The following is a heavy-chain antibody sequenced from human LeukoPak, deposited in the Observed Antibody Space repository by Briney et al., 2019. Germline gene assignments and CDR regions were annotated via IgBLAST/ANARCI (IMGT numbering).Heavy chain of an antibody. J-gene: IGHJ5*02. Sequence: SETLSLTCTVSGGSISSTSYYWGWIRQSPGRGLEWIGSIYYSGRTYYNPSLKSRVAISVDTSKSQFSLQLSSVTAAASAVYYCARHEDIEGGRLAPWGQGTLVTVSS. CDR2: IYYSGRT. D-gene: IGHD3-16*01. CDR3: ARHEDIEGGRLAP. CDR1: GGSISSTSYY. V-gene: IGHV4-39*01.